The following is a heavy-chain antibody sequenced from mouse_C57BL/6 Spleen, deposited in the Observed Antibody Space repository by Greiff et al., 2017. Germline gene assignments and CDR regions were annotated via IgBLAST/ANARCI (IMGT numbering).Heavy chain of an antibody. Sequence: QVQLQQPGAELVRPGSSVKLSCKASGYTFTSYWITWVKQRPGQGLEWIGDIYPGSGSTNYNEKFKSKATLTVDTSSSTAYMQLSSLTSEDSAVYYCAIRLLYYAMDYWGQGTSVTVSS. CDR2: IYPGSGST. CDR3: AIRLLYYAMDY. CDR1: GYTFTSYW. J-gene: IGHJ4*01. V-gene: IGHV1-55*01.